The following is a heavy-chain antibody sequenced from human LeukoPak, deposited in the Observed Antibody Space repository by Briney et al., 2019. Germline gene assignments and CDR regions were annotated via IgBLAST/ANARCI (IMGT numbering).Heavy chain of an antibody. D-gene: IGHD2-2*01. Sequence: GGSLRLSCAASGFTVSSNYMSWVRQAPGKGLEWVSVIYSGGSTYYADSVKGRFTISRDNSKNTLYLQMNSLRAEDSAVYYCARENGVPAALQTPYYYYMDVWGKGTTVTVSS. V-gene: IGHV3-66*02. CDR1: GFTVSSNY. CDR3: ARENGVPAALQTPYYYYMDV. J-gene: IGHJ6*03. CDR2: IYSGGST.